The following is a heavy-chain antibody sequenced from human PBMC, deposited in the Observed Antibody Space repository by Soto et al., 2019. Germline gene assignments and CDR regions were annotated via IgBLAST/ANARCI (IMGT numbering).Heavy chain of an antibody. V-gene: IGHV3-23*01. J-gene: IGHJ4*02. CDR1: GFTFKSYA. CDR2: TPGSGGSS. Sequence: PGGSLRLSCAASGFTFKSYAMNWVRQAPGKGLEWVASTPGSGGSSYYADSVKGRFTISRDNSKNTLYLDLNSLKAEDTAMYYCARGGSTGWFYFDFWGQGTQVTVYS. D-gene: IGHD6-19*01. CDR3: ARGGSTGWFYFDF.